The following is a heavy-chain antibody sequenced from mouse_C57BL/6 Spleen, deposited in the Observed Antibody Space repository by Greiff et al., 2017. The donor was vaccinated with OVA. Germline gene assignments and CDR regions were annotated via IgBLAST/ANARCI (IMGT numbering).Heavy chain of an antibody. V-gene: IGHV1-50*01. D-gene: IGHD1-1*01. CDR1: GYTFTSYW. J-gene: IGHJ2*01. CDR3: ARRALGRGYYFDY. Sequence: QVHVKQPGAELVKPGASVKLSCKASGYTFTSYWMQWVKQRPGQGLEWIGEIDPSDSYTNYNQKFKGKATLTVDTSSSTAYMQLSSLTSEDSAVYYCARRALGRGYYFDYWGQGTTLTVSS. CDR2: IDPSDSYT.